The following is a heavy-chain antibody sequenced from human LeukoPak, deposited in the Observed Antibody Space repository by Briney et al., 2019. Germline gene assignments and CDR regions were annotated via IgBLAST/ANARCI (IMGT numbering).Heavy chain of an antibody. CDR3: AKQRDMTTIFNY. D-gene: IGHD5-24*01. CDR2: FYVGGTT. CDR1: GFTVSSNY. Sequence: GGSLRLSCTASGFTVSSNYMSWVRQAPGKGLEWVSAFYVGGTTYYADSVKGRFTISRDSSKNTLYLQMNSLRAEDTAVYYCAKQRDMTTIFNYWGQGTLVTVSS. J-gene: IGHJ4*02. V-gene: IGHV3-53*01.